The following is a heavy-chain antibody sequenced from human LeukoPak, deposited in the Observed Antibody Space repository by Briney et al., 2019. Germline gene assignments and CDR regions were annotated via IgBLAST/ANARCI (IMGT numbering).Heavy chain of an antibody. V-gene: IGHV4-59*12. CDR1: GGSISSYY. CDR3: ARTYYDYVWGSYREFDY. J-gene: IGHJ4*02. D-gene: IGHD3-16*02. CDR2: IHYSGST. Sequence: PSETLSLTCSVSGGSISSYYWSWIRQPPEKGLEWIGYIHYSGSTSYNPSLKSRVTMSVDTSKNQFSLKLSSVTAADTAVYYCARTYYDYVWGSYREFDYWGQGTLVTVSS.